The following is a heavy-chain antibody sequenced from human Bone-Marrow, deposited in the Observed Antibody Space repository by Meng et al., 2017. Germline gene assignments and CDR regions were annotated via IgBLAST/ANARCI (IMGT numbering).Heavy chain of an antibody. CDR3: ARFRGSGSYYSHIDY. V-gene: IGHV4-34*01. CDR1: GGPFSGYY. D-gene: IGHD3-10*01. Sequence: SETLSLTCAVYGGPFSGYYWSWIRQPPGKGLEWIGEINHSGSTNYNPSLKSRVTISVDTSKNQFSLKLSSVTAADTAVYYCARFRGSGSYYSHIDYWGQGTLVTVSS. J-gene: IGHJ4*02. CDR2: INHSGST.